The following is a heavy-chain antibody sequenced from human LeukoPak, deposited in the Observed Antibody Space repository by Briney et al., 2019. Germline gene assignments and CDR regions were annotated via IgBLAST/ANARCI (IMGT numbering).Heavy chain of an antibody. V-gene: IGHV4-4*07. J-gene: IGHJ2*01. CDR2: IYTSGST. CDR3: SRVDDSSGYYLRNWYFDL. CDR1: GGSISSYY. Sequence: PSETLSLTCTVSGGSISSYYWSWIRQPAGKGLEWIGRIYTSGSTNYNPSLKSRVTMSVDTSKNQFSLKPSSVTAADTAVYYCSRVDDSSGYYLRNWYFDLWGRGTLVTVSS. D-gene: IGHD3-22*01.